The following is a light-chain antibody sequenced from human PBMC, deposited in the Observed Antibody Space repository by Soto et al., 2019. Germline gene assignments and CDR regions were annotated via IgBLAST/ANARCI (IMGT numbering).Light chain of an antibody. CDR3: QQYNSYWT. CDR1: QSISSW. V-gene: IGKV1-5*01. Sequence: DIQMTQSPSTLSASVGDIGTITCRASQSISSWLAWYQQKPGKAPKLLIYDDSSLESGVPSRFSGSGSGTEFTLTISSLQPDDFATYYCQQYNSYWTFGQGTK. J-gene: IGKJ1*01. CDR2: DDS.